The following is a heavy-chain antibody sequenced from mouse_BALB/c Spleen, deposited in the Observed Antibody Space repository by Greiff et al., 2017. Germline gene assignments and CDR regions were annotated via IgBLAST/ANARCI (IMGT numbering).Heavy chain of an antibody. V-gene: IGHV1-63*02. Sequence: VKLLESGAELVRPGTSVKISCKASGYTFTNYWLGWVKQRPGHGLEWIGDIYPGGGYTNYNEKFKGKATLTADTSSSTAYMQLSSLTSEDSAVYFCARIDYDYDYWFAYWGQGTLVTVSA. CDR2: IYPGGGYT. D-gene: IGHD2-4*01. J-gene: IGHJ3*01. CDR1: GYTFTNYW. CDR3: ARIDYDYDYWFAY.